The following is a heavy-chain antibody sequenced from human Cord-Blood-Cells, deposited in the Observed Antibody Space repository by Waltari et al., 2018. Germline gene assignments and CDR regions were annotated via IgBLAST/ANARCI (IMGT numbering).Heavy chain of an antibody. Sequence: QVQLQESGPGLVKPSETLSLTCTVAGGSISSYYWSWIRQRAGKGLEWIGRIYTSGGTHYIPSLKSRVTMSVDTSKNQFSLRLSSVTAADTAVYYCAREGQLLYAFDIWGQGTMVTVSS. D-gene: IGHD2-2*01. CDR2: IYTSGGT. CDR1: GGSISSYY. V-gene: IGHV4-4*07. CDR3: AREGQLLYAFDI. J-gene: IGHJ3*02.